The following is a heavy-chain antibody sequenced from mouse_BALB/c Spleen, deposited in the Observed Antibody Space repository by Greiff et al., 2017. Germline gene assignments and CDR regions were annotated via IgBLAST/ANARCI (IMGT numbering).Heavy chain of an antibody. D-gene: IGHD2-3*01. J-gene: IGHJ4*01. V-gene: IGHV5-6-3*01. CDR2: INSNGGST. CDR1: GFTFSSYG. CDR3: GRALYVTPCAMDY. Sequence: EVKLVESGGGLVQPGGSLKLSCAASGFTFSSYGMSWVRQTPDKRLELVATINSNGGSTYYPDSVKGRFTISRDNAKNTLYLQMSSLKSEDAAMYYCGRALYVTPCAMDYWGQGTSVTVSA.